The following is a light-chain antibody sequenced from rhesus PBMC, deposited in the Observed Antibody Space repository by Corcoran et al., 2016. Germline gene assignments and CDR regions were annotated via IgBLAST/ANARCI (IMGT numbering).Light chain of an antibody. V-gene: IGKV1S14*01. CDR2: YAS. CDR1: QGISNY. CDR3: QQHNSYPRT. J-gene: IGKJ1*01. Sequence: DIQMTQSPSSLSASVGDTVTITCRASQGISNYLAWYQQKPGKAPKPLIYYASHLENGVPSRLSGSGSGTDVTLTIGSLKPEDFAMYYCQQHNSYPRTFGQGTKVEIK.